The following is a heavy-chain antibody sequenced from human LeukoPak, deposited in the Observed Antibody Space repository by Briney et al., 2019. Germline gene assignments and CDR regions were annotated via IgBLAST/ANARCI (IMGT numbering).Heavy chain of an antibody. CDR1: GYSISSGYF. Sequence: SETLSLTCVVSGYSISSGYFWGWIRQPPGKGLEWIGSVYHSGSTYYNPSLKSRVTISVDTSKNQFSLNLNSVTAADTAVYYCARDAPSSIVGATPNAFDIWGQGTMVTVSS. CDR3: ARDAPSSIVGATPNAFDI. J-gene: IGHJ3*02. CDR2: VYHSGST. D-gene: IGHD1-26*01. V-gene: IGHV4-38-2*02.